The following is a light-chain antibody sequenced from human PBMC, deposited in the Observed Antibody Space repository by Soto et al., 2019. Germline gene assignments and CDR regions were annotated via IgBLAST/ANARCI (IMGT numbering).Light chain of an antibody. J-gene: IGLJ1*01. CDR2: EGS. CDR1: SSDVGSYNL. Sequence: LTQPASVSGSPGQSITISCTGASSDVGSYNLVSWYQHHPGKAPKLIIYEGSKRPSGVSNRFSGSKSGNTASLTLSGLQAEDETDYYCCSYGGNRTYVFGTGTKVTVL. V-gene: IGLV2-23*01. CDR3: CSYGGNRTYV.